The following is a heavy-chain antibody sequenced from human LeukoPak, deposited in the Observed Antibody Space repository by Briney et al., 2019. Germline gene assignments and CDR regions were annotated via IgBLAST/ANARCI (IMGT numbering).Heavy chain of an antibody. V-gene: IGHV1-69*04. J-gene: IGHJ4*02. CDR3: AAVAGTGRFDY. CDR2: IIPILGIA. CDR1: GGTFSSYA. Sequence: SVKVSCKASGGTFSSYAISWVRQAPGQGLEWMGRIIPILGIANYAQRFQGRVTITADKSTSTAYMELSSLRSEGTGVYDCAAVAGTGRFDYWGQGTLVTVSS. D-gene: IGHD6-19*01.